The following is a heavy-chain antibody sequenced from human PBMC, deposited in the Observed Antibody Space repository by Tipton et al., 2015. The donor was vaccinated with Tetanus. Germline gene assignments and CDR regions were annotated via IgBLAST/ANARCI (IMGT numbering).Heavy chain of an antibody. CDR1: GFIFSSYG. V-gene: IGHV3-33*01. J-gene: IGHJ4*02. CDR3: ARKADCSGGSFFSPYFDN. D-gene: IGHD2-15*01. Sequence: SLRLSCAASGFIFSSYGIHWVRQDPGKELEWVAVSWYDGTDNYYADSVKGRFTISRDKSKNTLYLQMNSLRAEDTAFYYCARKADCSGGSFFSPYFDNWGRGAQLAVSS. CDR2: SWYDGTDN.